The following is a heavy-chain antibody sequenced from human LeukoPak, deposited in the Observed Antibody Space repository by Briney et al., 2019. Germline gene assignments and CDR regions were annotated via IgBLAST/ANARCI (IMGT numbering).Heavy chain of an antibody. J-gene: IGHJ4*02. V-gene: IGHV3-53*01. Sequence: PGGSLRLSCAASGFTVSSNYMSWVRQAPGKGLEWVSVIYSGGSTYYADSVKGRFTISRDNAENTLFLQMNSLRAEDTAVYYCANSGYSLDKFDYWGQGTLVTVSS. CDR1: GFTVSSNY. D-gene: IGHD1-26*01. CDR2: IYSGGST. CDR3: ANSGYSLDKFDY.